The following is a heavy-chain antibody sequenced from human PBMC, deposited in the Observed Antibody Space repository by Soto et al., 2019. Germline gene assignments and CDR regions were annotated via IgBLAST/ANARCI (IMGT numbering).Heavy chain of an antibody. CDR1: GYTFTSYG. J-gene: IGHJ6*02. D-gene: IGHD3-10*01. CDR3: ARRALWFGERVDYYYYDYGMDV. Sequence: QVQLVQSGAEVKKPGASVKVSCKASGYTFTSYGISWVRQAPGQGLEWMGWISAYNGNTNYAQKLQGRVTMTTDTSTSTAYMGLRSLRSDDTAVYYCARRALWFGERVDYYYYDYGMDVWGQGTTVTVSS. V-gene: IGHV1-18*01. CDR2: ISAYNGNT.